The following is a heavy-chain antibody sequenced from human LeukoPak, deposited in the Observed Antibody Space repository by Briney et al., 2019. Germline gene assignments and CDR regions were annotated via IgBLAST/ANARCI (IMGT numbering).Heavy chain of an antibody. D-gene: IGHD3-22*01. V-gene: IGHV3-21*01. CDR1: GFTFSSYS. Sequence: SGGSLRLSCAASGFTFSSYSMNWVRQAPGKGLEWVSSISSSSSYIYYADSVKGRFTISRDNAKNSLYLQMNSPRAEDTAVYYCARDNFYDSSGYYSEFDYWGQGTLVTVSS. CDR3: ARDNFYDSSGYYSEFDY. CDR2: ISSSSSYI. J-gene: IGHJ4*02.